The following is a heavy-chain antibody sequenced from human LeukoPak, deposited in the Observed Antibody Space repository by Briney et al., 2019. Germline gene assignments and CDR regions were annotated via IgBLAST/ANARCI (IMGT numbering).Heavy chain of an antibody. CDR3: ARDRSMADAFDI. J-gene: IGHJ3*02. V-gene: IGHV3-21*01. D-gene: IGHD5-24*01. CDR1: GFTFTSSS. Sequence: GGSLRLSCAASGFTFTSSSMNWVRQAPGKGLEWVSSIISSSSYIYYADSVKGRFTISTDNAKNSLYMQMNSLRAEDTAVYYCARDRSMADAFDIWGQGTMVTVSS. CDR2: IISSSSYI.